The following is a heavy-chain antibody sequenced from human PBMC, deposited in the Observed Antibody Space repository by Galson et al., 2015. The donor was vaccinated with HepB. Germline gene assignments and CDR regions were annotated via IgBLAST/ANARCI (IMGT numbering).Heavy chain of an antibody. Sequence: SVKVSCKASGYTFTSYDINWVRLATGQGLEWMGWMNPNSGNTGYAQKFQGRVTMTRNTSISTAYVELSSLRSEDTAVYYCARGGISSGYYVDYWGQGTLVTVSS. D-gene: IGHD3-22*01. CDR3: ARGGISSGYYVDY. V-gene: IGHV1-8*01. CDR1: GYTFTSYD. CDR2: MNPNSGNT. J-gene: IGHJ4*02.